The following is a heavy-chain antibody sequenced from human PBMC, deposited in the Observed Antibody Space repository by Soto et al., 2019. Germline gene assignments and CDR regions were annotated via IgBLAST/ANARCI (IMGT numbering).Heavy chain of an antibody. Sequence: ESGGGLVQPGGSLRLSCAASGFTFSSYAMSWVRQAPGKGLEWVSAISGSGGSTYYADSEKGRFTISRDNSKNTLYLQMNSLRAEDTAVYYCAKSGADGYHPLGYFDYWGQETLVTVSS. CDR3: AKSGADGYHPLGYFDY. D-gene: IGHD5-12*01. J-gene: IGHJ4*02. CDR1: GFTFSSYA. CDR2: ISGSGGST. V-gene: IGHV3-23*01.